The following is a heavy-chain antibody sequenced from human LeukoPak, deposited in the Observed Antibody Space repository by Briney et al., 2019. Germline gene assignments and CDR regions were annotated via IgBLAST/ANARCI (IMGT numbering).Heavy chain of an antibody. J-gene: IGHJ4*02. CDR3: AKGYYYDSSGYYFPFDY. D-gene: IGHD3-22*01. CDR1: GFTFSSYA. Sequence: GGSLRLSCAASGFTFSSYAMSWVRQAPGKGLEWVSAISGSGGSTYYADSVKGRFTISRDNSKNTLYLQMNSLRAEDTAVYYCAKGYYYDSSGYYFPFDYWGQGTLVTVSS. V-gene: IGHV3-23*01. CDR2: ISGSGGST.